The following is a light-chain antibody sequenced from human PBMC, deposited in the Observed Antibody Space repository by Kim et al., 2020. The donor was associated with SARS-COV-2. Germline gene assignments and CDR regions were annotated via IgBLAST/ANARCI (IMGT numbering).Light chain of an antibody. CDR3: QQYNNWWT. CDR2: GAS. V-gene: IGKV3-15*01. J-gene: IGKJ1*01. Sequence: SVSPGERATLTCRASQSLSSNLAWYQQKPGQAPRLLIYGASTRATGIPARFSGSGSGTEFTLTISSLQSEDFAVYYCQQYNNWWTFGQGTKVDIK. CDR1: QSLSSN.